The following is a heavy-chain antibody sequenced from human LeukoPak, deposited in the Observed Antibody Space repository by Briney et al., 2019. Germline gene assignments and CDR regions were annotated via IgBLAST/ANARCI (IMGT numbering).Heavy chain of an antibody. CDR3: ARDSSLGDGYSF. J-gene: IGHJ4*02. V-gene: IGHV4-38-2*02. CDR2: IYYSGST. Sequence: PSETLSLTCTVSGYSISSGYYWGWIRQPPGKGLEWIGSIYYSGSTYYNPSLKSRVTISVDTSKNQFSLKLSSVTAADTAVYYCARDSSLGDGYSFWGQGTLVTVSS. D-gene: IGHD5-24*01. CDR1: GYSISSGYY.